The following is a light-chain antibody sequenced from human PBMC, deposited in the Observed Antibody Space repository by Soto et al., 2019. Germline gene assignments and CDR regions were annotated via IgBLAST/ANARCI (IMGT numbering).Light chain of an antibody. Sequence: QSALTQPASVSGSPGQSITISCTGTSSDVGGHNFVSWYQQHPGRAPKLMICDVRNRPSGVSNRFSGSKSANTASLVISGLQAEDEADYYCSSYSSSDTLVFGGGTKLTVL. V-gene: IGLV2-14*03. CDR1: SSDVGGHNF. CDR2: DVR. J-gene: IGLJ2*01. CDR3: SSYSSSDTLV.